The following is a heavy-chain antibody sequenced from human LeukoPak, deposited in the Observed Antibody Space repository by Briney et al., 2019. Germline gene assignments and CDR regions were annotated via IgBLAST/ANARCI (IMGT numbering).Heavy chain of an antibody. CDR2: IYTSGST. Sequence: SQTLSLTCTVSGGSISSGSYYWSWIRQPAGKGLEWIGRIYTSGSTNYNPSLKSRVTISVDTSKNQFSLKLSSVTAADTAVYYCARVDCSSTSCLDAFDIWGQGTMDTVSS. CDR3: ARVDCSSTSCLDAFDI. D-gene: IGHD2-2*01. J-gene: IGHJ3*02. CDR1: GGSISSGSYY. V-gene: IGHV4-61*02.